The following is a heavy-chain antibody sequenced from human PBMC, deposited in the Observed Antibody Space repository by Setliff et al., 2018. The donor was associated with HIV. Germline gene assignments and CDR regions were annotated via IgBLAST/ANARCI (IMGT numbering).Heavy chain of an antibody. D-gene: IGHD1-26*01. Sequence: PGGSLRLSCAASGFTFSGYSMHWVRQAPGKGLEWVSCISSSSSYIYYADSVKGRFTISRGNAKNSLYLQMNSLRAEDTAVYYCARARGSPTSYFDYWGQGTLVTVSS. V-gene: IGHV3-21*01. CDR2: ISSSSSYI. J-gene: IGHJ4*02. CDR3: ARARGSPTSYFDY. CDR1: GFTFSGYS.